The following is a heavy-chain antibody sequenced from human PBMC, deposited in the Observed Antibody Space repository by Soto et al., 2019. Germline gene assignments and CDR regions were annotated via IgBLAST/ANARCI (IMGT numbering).Heavy chain of an antibody. CDR1: AFTFSSYG. CDR3: AKVADYGEHGFQYFDS. V-gene: IGHV3-23*01. Sequence: GGSLRLSCAASAFTFSSYGMSWARQAPGKGLEWLSAISGSGGSTYYADSVKGRFTISRDNSKNTLYLQMNSLRGEDTAVYYCAKVADYGEHGFQYFDSWGQGTLVTVSS. D-gene: IGHD4-17*01. CDR2: ISGSGGST. J-gene: IGHJ4*02.